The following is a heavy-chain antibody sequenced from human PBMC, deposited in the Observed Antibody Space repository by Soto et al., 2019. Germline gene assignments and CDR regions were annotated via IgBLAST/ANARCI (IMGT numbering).Heavy chain of an antibody. D-gene: IGHD2-2*01. CDR2: INPNSGGT. CDR3: ASDLLIFSFISCHSRRYSGMQV. V-gene: IGHV1-2*04. CDR1: GYTITGSD. J-gene: IGHJ6*02. Sequence: AGKPRCEACGYTITGSDMHWVRQAPGQEHEWMGWINPNSGGTNYAQKFQGWVTMTRDTSISTAYMELSRLRSDDTAVYYCASDLLIFSFISCHSRRYSGMQVWG.